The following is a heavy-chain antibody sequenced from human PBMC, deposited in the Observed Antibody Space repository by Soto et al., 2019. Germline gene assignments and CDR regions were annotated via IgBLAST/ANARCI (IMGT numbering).Heavy chain of an antibody. V-gene: IGHV4-30-2*01. Sequence: SETLSLTCFVSVGSISSGYSWSWIRQPPGKGLEWIGYMYHSGSTDYNSSLRSRVTISVDRSKNRFSLKLSSVTAADTAVYYCARETTGSYYLDYWGQGTLVTVSS. J-gene: IGHJ4*02. CDR1: VGSISSGYS. CDR3: ARETTGSYYLDY. CDR2: MYHSGST. D-gene: IGHD1-26*01.